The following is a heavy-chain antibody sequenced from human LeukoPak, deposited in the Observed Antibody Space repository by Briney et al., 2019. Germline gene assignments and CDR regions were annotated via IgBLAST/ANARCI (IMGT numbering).Heavy chain of an antibody. V-gene: IGHV3-33*01. CDR1: GFTFSSYG. J-gene: IGHJ6*04. CDR3: ARDRVGGELFRSYYYYGMDV. CDR2: IWYDGSNK. Sequence: GGSLRLSCAASGFTFSSYGMHWVRQAPGKGLEWVAVIWYDGSNKYYADSVKGRFTISRDNSKNTLYLQMNSLRDEDTAVYYCARDRVGGELFRSYYYYGMDVWGKGTTVTVSS. D-gene: IGHD3-10*01.